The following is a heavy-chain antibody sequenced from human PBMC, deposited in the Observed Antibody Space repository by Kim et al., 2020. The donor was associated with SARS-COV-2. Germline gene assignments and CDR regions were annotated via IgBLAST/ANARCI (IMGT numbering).Heavy chain of an antibody. V-gene: IGHV1-69*13. CDR3: ASTRSPPGVWQQLVEGLDYFDY. D-gene: IGHD6-13*01. Sequence: SVKVSCKASGGTFSSYAISWVRQAPGQGLEWMGGIIPIFGTANYAQKFQGRVTITADESTSTAYMELSSRRSEDTAVYYCASTRSPPGVWQQLVEGLDYFDYWGQGTLVTVSS. CDR1: GGTFSSYA. J-gene: IGHJ4*02. CDR2: IIPIFGTA.